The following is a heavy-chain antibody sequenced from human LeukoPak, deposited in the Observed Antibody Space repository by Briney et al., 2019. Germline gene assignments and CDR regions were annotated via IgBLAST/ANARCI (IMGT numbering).Heavy chain of an antibody. D-gene: IGHD3-10*01. CDR3: AKDLMRDRWFGES. V-gene: IGHV3-30*02. CDR2: IRYDGNDK. J-gene: IGHJ5*02. Sequence: GGSLRLSCAASGFTFSYYGMHWVRQAPGKGLEWVAFIRYDGNDKFCADSVKGRFTISRDTSKNTLYLQMNSLRTEDTAVYYCAKDLMRDRWFGESWGQGTLVTVSS. CDR1: GFTFSYYG.